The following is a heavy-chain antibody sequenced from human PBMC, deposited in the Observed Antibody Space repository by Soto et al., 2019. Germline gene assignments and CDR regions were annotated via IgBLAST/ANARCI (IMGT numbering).Heavy chain of an antibody. V-gene: IGHV3-74*03. Sequence: GGSLRLSCAVSGFTFSAYWMHWVRQAPGKGLVWVSRINADGTSITYADSVKGRFTVSRDNAKSTLYLHMNSLSPEDTAVYFCIRAGFYRFDYWGPGTLVTVSS. D-gene: IGHD3-9*01. CDR1: GFTFSAYW. J-gene: IGHJ4*02. CDR3: IRAGFYRFDY. CDR2: INADGTSI.